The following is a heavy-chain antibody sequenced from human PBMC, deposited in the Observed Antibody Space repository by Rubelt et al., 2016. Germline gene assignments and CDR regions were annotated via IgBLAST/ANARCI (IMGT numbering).Heavy chain of an antibody. CDR2: INYDGSGT. Sequence: EVQLVESGGGLVQPGGSLRLSCAASGFTVSSNYMSWVRQAPGKGLVWVSRINYDGSGTTHADSVKGRFTISRDNAKNTLYLQMNSLRAEDTAVYYCARGQYYGMDVWGQGTTVTVSS. CDR3: ARGQYYGMDV. CDR1: GFTVSSNY. J-gene: IGHJ6*02. V-gene: IGHV3-74*02.